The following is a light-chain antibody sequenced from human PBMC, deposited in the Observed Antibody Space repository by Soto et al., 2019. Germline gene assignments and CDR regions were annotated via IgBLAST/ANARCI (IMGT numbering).Light chain of an antibody. Sequence: QSALTQPASVSGSPGQSITISCTGTSSDVGGYNYVSWYQQHPGTAPKLMIYEDSNRPSRVSNRFSGSKSGNTASLTISGLQAEDEADYYCSSYTRSRTAYVFGTGTKLTVL. CDR2: EDS. CDR3: SSYTRSRTAYV. CDR1: SSDVGGYNY. J-gene: IGLJ1*01. V-gene: IGLV2-14*01.